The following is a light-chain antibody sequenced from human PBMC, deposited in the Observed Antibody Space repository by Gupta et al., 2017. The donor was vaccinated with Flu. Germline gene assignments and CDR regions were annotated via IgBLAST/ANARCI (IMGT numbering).Light chain of an antibody. V-gene: IGKV2-30*01. CDR3: MHSTRGPWT. J-gene: IGKJ1*01. Sequence: DAVMTQSPLSLPVTLGQSASISCRSSQSLVYSDGDSYVSWFHQRPGQSPRRLIYKASNRDSGVPDRSSGRASGTDITRRSSRVEAEDGGVYYGMHSTRGPWTFGQGTKVEIK. CDR1: QSLVYSDGDSY. CDR2: KAS.